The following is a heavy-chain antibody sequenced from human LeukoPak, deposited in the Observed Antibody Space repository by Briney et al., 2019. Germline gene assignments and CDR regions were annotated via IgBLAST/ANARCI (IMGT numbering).Heavy chain of an antibody. D-gene: IGHD1-7*01. V-gene: IGHV3-30-3*01. Sequence: GGSLRLSCAASGFAFSSYAMHWVRQAPGKGLEWVAVISYDGSNKYYADSVKGRFTISRDNSKNTLYLQMNSLRAEDTAVYYCARDRTTALDYWGQGTLVTVSS. CDR3: ARDRTTALDY. J-gene: IGHJ4*02. CDR1: GFAFSSYA. CDR2: ISYDGSNK.